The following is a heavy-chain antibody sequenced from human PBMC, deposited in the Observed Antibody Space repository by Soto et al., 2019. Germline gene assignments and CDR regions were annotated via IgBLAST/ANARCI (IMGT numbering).Heavy chain of an antibody. D-gene: IGHD3-22*01. CDR3: ASGFGDSSHIIGPGWFEP. CDR1: GGTFSSYA. V-gene: IGHV1-69*06. J-gene: IGHJ5*02. CDR2: IIPIFGTA. Sequence: ASVKVSCKASGGTFSSYAISWVRQAPGQGLEWMGGIIPIFGTANYAQKFQGRVTITADKSTSTAYMELSSLRSEDTAVYYCASGFGDSSHIIGPGWFEPWGQGTLVTGSS.